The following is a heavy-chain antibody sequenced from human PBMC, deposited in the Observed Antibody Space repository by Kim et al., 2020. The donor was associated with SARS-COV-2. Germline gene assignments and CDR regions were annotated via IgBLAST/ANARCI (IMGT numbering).Heavy chain of an antibody. CDR2: INWNGGST. CDR3: ARDRSYDFWSGYLTY. V-gene: IGHV3-20*04. D-gene: IGHD3-3*01. J-gene: IGHJ4*02. Sequence: GGSLRLSCAASGFTFDDYGMSWVRQAPGKGLEWVSGINWNGGSTGYADSVKGRFTISRDNAKNSLYLQMNSLRAEDTALYYCARDRSYDFWSGYLTYWGQGTLVTVSS. CDR1: GFTFDDYG.